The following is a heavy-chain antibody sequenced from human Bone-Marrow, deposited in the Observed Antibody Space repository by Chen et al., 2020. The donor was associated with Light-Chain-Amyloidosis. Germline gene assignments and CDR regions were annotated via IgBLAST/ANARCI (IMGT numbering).Heavy chain of an antibody. CDR2: IRQAGNEK. CDR1: GCTFRDYW. CDR3: ARSPTVATQAFDI. V-gene: IGHV3-7*01. D-gene: IGHD5-12*01. Sequence: EVQLVEYGGGLVQPGGSLRLSCAASGCTFRDYWMNWVRQAPGKGLEWLANIRQAGNEKYYVDSVNDRFTISRDNAKRSLYLQMDSLRADDTAVYYCARSPTVATQAFDIWGQGTMVIVS. J-gene: IGHJ3*02.